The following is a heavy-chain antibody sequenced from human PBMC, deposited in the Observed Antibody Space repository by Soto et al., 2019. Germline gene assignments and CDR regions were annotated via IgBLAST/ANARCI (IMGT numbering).Heavy chain of an antibody. CDR1: GNSFTNNG. D-gene: IGHD7-27*01. Sequence: ASVKVSCKASGNSFTNNGINWVRQAAGQGLEWMGWMNPGTGETGYRGKFQGRLAMTRDTSITTAYMELTSLTSDDTAVYYCTRAGDTGAWISNWGQGTLVTVSS. CDR2: MNPGTGET. J-gene: IGHJ4*02. V-gene: IGHV1-8*01. CDR3: TRAGDTGAWISN.